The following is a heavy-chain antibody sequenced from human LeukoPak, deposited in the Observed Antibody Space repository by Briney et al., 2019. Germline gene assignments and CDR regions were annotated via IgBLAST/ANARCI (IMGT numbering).Heavy chain of an antibody. CDR2: INHSGST. V-gene: IGHV4-39*01. D-gene: IGHD2-21*01. CDR3: ARLSPIWWFF. Sequence: SETLSLTCTVSGGSISSGGYYWSWIRQHPGKGLEWIGEINHSGSTNYNPSLKSRVTISSDTSKNQFSLKLTSVTAADTAVYYCARLSPIWWFFWGQGTLVTVSS. CDR1: GGSISSGGYY. J-gene: IGHJ4*02.